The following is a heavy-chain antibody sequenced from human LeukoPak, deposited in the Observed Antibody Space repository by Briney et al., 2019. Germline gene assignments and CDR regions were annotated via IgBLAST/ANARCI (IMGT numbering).Heavy chain of an antibody. CDR2: IYHSGTT. CDR3: ATYFYGEYGSYYFDY. V-gene: IGHV4-4*03. Sequence: PGTLSLTCAVSGAFITNSHWWSWARQPPGKGLEWIGEIYHSGTTNYNPSLKSRVTMSVDKSKNQFSLKLSSVTAADTAVYYCATYFYGEYGSYYFDYWGQGAMFTVSS. CDR1: GAFITNSHW. J-gene: IGHJ4*02. D-gene: IGHD4-17*01.